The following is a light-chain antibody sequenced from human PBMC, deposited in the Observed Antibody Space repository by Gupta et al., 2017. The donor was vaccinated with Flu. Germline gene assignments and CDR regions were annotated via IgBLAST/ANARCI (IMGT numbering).Light chain of an antibody. Sequence: ALQLTQSPSSLSASVGDRVTITCRASQGIIKSLAWYQQQPGKAPKLLIYTASTLQSGVSSRFSGSGSGTDFMLTISSLQPEDSATYYCRQANNFPLTFGTGTKVEIK. V-gene: IGKV1-6*01. CDR3: RQANNFPLT. CDR2: TAS. CDR1: QGIIKS. J-gene: IGKJ4*01.